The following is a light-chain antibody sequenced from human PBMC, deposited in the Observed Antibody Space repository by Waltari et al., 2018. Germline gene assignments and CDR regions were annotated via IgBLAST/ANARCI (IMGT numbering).Light chain of an antibody. V-gene: IGKV1-39*01. J-gene: IGKJ1*01. CDR3: QQSYSKPWT. CDR2: GAS. Sequence: DIQMTQSPSSLSASVGDRVTITCRASQSITNYLSWYQQKPGKAPNLLIYGASSLHTEVPSRFSGSGSGTDFALTISSLQPEDFATYYCQQSYSKPWTFGQGTKVDIK. CDR1: QSITNY.